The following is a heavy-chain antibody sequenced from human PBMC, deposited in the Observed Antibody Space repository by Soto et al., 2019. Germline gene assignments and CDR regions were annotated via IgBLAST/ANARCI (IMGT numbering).Heavy chain of an antibody. CDR2: SSNSGSFT. D-gene: IGHD1-1*01. CDR1: GFTFSDHY. Sequence: QVQLVESGGDLVKPGGSLRLSCAASGFTFSDHYMSWIRQAPGKGLEWIGYSSNSGSFTRYADSVKGRFSISRDNVKNSLYLQINSLRGDDTAIYYCVRSGDNYNLLDYWGQGTPVTVSS. CDR3: VRSGDNYNLLDY. J-gene: IGHJ4*02. V-gene: IGHV3-11*06.